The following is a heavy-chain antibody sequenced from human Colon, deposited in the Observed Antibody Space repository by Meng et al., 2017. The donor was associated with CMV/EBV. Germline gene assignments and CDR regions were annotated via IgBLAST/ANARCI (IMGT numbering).Heavy chain of an antibody. CDR2: ISYDGSNK. V-gene: IGHV3-30*04. CDR3: ARDRYYGMDV. Sequence: GESLKISCAASGFTFSSYAMHWVRQAPGKGLEWVAVISYDGSNKYYADSVKGRFTIFRDNSKNTLYLQMNSLRAEDTAVYYCARDRYYGMDVWGQGTTVTVSS. CDR1: GFTFSSYA. J-gene: IGHJ6*02.